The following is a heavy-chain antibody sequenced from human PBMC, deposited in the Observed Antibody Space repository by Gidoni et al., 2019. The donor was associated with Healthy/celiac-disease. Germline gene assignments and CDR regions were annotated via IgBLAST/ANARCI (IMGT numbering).Heavy chain of an antibody. Sequence: EVQLVESGGGLVKPGGSLRLSCAASGFTFSSYSMNWVRQAPGKGLEWVSSISSSSSYIYYADSVKVRFTISRDNAKNSLYLQMNSLRAEDTAVYYCAKDAVGSCLDYWGQGTLVTVSS. CDR3: AKDAVGSCLDY. J-gene: IGHJ4*02. CDR1: GFTFSSYS. CDR2: ISSSSSYI. V-gene: IGHV3-21*01.